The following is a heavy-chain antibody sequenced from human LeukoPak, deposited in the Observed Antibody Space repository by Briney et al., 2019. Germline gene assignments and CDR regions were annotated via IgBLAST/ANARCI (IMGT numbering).Heavy chain of an antibody. CDR1: GDFISSGDHY. CDR2: IFHSGST. V-gene: IGHV4-30-4*01. J-gene: IGHJ3*02. CDR3: AGLKRGDRCFGI. Sequence: PSETLSLTCTVSGDFISSGDHYWNWIRQAPGKGLEWIGYIFHSGSTYYNPSLRSRLTVSLDTSKNQFSLKLSSVTAADTAVYYCAGLKRGDRCFGIWGQGTMVTVSS. D-gene: IGHD3-16*01.